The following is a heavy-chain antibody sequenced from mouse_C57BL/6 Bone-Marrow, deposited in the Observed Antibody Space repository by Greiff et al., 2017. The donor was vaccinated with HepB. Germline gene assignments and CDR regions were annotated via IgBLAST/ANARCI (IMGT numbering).Heavy chain of an antibody. J-gene: IGHJ3*01. CDR3: TTDLYYYGSGGY. CDR2: IDPENGDT. CDR1: GFNIKDDY. V-gene: IGHV14-4*01. D-gene: IGHD1-1*01. Sequence: EVQLQQSGAELVRPGASVKLSCTASGFNIKDDYMHWVKQRPEQGLEWIGWIDPENGDTEYASKFQGKATITADTSSNTAYLQLSSLTSEDTAVYYCTTDLYYYGSGGYWGQGTLVTVSA.